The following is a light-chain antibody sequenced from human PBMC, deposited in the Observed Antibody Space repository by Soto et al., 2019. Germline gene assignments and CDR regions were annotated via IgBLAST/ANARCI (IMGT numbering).Light chain of an antibody. Sequence: SYELTQPPSVSVAPGQTARITCGGNNIGIKSVQWYQQKPGQAPVLVVHDDSDRPSGIPERFSGSNSGNTATLTISRVAAGDEADYYCQVWDSSSDHRVFGGGTQLTVL. CDR2: DDS. J-gene: IGLJ3*02. CDR3: QVWDSSSDHRV. V-gene: IGLV3-21*02. CDR1: NIGIKS.